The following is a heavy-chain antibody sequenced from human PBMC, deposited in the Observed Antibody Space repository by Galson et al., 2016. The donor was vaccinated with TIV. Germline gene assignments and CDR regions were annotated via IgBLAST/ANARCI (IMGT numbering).Heavy chain of an antibody. CDR1: GFTFRDYF. D-gene: IGHD1-26*01. Sequence: SLRLSCAASGFTFRDYFMDRVRQFPGKGLEWVGRATDKSNGYTTEYAASVRGRFTISRDDSKDSLYLQMNSLKTEDTAVYYCARDQIGSYPDWGQGTLVTVSS. CDR2: ATDKSNGYTT. J-gene: IGHJ4*02. CDR3: ARDQIGSYPD. V-gene: IGHV3-72*01.